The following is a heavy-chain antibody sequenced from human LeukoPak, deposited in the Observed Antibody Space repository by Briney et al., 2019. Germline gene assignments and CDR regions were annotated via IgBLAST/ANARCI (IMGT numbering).Heavy chain of an antibody. D-gene: IGHD3-16*01. V-gene: IGHV1-2*02. CDR1: GYTFTGYY. Sequence: ASVKVSCKASGYTFTGYYMHWVRQAPGQGLEWMGWINPNSGGTNYAQKFQGRVTMTRDASISAAYMELSRLTSDDTAVYYCARVRVGEDLDYWGQGTLVTVSP. CDR2: INPNSGGT. CDR3: ARVRVGEDLDY. J-gene: IGHJ4*02.